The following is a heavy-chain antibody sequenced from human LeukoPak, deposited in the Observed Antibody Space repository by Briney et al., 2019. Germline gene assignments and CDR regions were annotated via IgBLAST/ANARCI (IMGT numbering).Heavy chain of an antibody. CDR3: ARDTYCSSTSCRYYYYYYGMDV. CDR2: ISYDGSNK. D-gene: IGHD2-2*01. J-gene: IGHJ6*04. CDR1: GFTFSSYA. V-gene: IGHV3-30*04. Sequence: PGRSLRLSCAASGFTFSSYAMHWVRQAPGKGLEWVAVISYDGSNKYYADSVKGRFTISRDNSKNTLYLQMNSLRAEDTAVYYCARDTYCSSTSCRYYYYYYGMDVWGKGTTVTVSS.